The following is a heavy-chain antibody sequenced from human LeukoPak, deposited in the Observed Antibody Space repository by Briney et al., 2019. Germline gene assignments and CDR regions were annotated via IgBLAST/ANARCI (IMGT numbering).Heavy chain of an antibody. Sequence: ASVKVSCKVSGYTLTELSMHWVRQAPGKGLEWMGGFDPEDGETIYAQKLQGRVTMTTDTSTSTAYMELRSLRSDDTAVYYCARDQSSGWYSFPNWFDPWGQGTLVTVSS. CDR1: GYTLTELS. J-gene: IGHJ5*02. CDR3: ARDQSSGWYSFPNWFDP. V-gene: IGHV1-24*01. CDR2: FDPEDGET. D-gene: IGHD6-19*01.